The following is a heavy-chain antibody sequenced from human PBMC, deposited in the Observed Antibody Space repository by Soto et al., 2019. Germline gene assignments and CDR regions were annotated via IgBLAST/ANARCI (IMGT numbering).Heavy chain of an antibody. J-gene: IGHJ4*02. D-gene: IGHD6-19*01. Sequence: QVQLVQSGAEVKKPGSSVKVSCKASGGTFSSYTISWVRQAPGQGLEWMGRIIPILGIANYAQKFKGRVTITADKATSTAYMELSSLRSEDTAVYYCARDLVSRGPYPGIAVAVPIYYFDYWGQGTLVTVSS. V-gene: IGHV1-69*08. CDR1: GGTFSSYT. CDR3: ARDLVSRGPYPGIAVAVPIYYFDY. CDR2: IIPILGIA.